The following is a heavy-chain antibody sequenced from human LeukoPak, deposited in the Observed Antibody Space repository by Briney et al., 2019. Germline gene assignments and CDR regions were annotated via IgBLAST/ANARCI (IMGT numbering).Heavy chain of an antibody. V-gene: IGHV4-4*02. CDR1: GGSISSSNW. D-gene: IGHD6-13*01. J-gene: IGHJ4*02. Sequence: SGTLSLTCAISGGSISSSNWWSWVRQPPGKGLEWIGEIYHSGSTNYNPSLKSRVTISVDKSKNQFSLKLSSVTAADTAVYYCAREGGIAAAAPRGIDYWGQGTLVTVSS. CDR3: AREGGIAAAAPRGIDY. CDR2: IYHSGST.